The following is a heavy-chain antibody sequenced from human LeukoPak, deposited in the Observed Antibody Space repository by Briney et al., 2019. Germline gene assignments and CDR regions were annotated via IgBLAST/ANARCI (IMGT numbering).Heavy chain of an antibody. CDR3: ARDLTFSIPPNSGSSLGY. J-gene: IGHJ4*02. D-gene: IGHD1-26*01. Sequence: GASVKVSCKASGYTLTIFGITWVRQAPGQGLEWMGWISGYNGNTNYAQKLQGRATMTTDTSTSTAYMELRSLRSDDTAVYFCARDLTFSIPPNSGSSLGYWGQGTLVTVSS. CDR1: GYTLTIFG. CDR2: ISGYNGNT. V-gene: IGHV1-18*01.